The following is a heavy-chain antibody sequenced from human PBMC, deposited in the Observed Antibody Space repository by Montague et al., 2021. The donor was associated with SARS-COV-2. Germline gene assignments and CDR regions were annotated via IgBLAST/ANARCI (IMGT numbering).Heavy chain of an antibody. CDR2: ISYDGSNK. Sequence: SLRLSCAASGFTFSRYAMHWVRQAPGKGLEWVAVISYDGSNKNYADSVXGRFTISRDNSKNTLYLQMNSLRGEDTAVYYCARDFNLNGRSGWHYYYYGMDVWGQGTTVTVSS. V-gene: IGHV3-30-3*01. CDR1: GFTFSRYA. D-gene: IGHD6-19*01. CDR3: ARDFNLNGRSGWHYYYYGMDV. J-gene: IGHJ6*02.